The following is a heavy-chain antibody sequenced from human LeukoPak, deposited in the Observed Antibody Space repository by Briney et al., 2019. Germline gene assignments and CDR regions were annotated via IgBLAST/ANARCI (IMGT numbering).Heavy chain of an antibody. V-gene: IGHV3-21*01. CDR1: GFTFSSYS. CDR3: ARDELAVAGTR. D-gene: IGHD6-19*01. CDR2: ISSSSSYI. J-gene: IGHJ4*02. Sequence: GGSLRLSCAASGFTFSSYSMNWVRQAPGKGLEWVSSISSSSSYIYYADSVKGRFTISRDNAKNSLYLQMNSLRVEDTAVYYCARDELAVAGTRWGQGTLVTVSS.